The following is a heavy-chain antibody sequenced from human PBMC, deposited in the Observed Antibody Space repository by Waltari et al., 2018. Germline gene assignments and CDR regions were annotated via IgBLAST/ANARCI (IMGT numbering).Heavy chain of an antibody. Sequence: QLQLQESGPRLVRPPETLSPICRVSGISITSNTHYWAWIRQSPGQGLEWLGTVSYSGTTYISPSLKSRVSVSRDTSKNQVSLILGSVTAADMAVYYCATYIGASVGTAAFDVWGQGTMVTVSS. V-gene: IGHV4-39*01. CDR3: ATYIGASVGTAAFDV. J-gene: IGHJ3*01. D-gene: IGHD5-12*01. CDR1: GISITSNTHY. CDR2: VSYSGTT.